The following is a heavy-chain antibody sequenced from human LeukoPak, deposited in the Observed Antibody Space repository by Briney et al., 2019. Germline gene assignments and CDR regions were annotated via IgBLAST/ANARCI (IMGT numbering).Heavy chain of an antibody. V-gene: IGHV3-48*03. CDR3: ARAHRGTHFDY. CDR2: ISSSGSTI. CDR1: GFTFSSYE. J-gene: IGHJ4*02. D-gene: IGHD3-16*01. Sequence: PGGSLRLSCVASGFTFSSYEMNWVRQAPGKGLEWVSYISSSGSTIYYADSVKGRFTISRDNAKNSLYLQMNSLRAEDTAVYYCARAHRGTHFDYWGQGTLVTVSS.